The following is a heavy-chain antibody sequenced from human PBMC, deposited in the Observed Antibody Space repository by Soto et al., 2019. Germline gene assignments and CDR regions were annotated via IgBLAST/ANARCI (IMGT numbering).Heavy chain of an antibody. Sequence: ASVKVSCKVSGYTLTDLSMHWVRQAPGKGLEWMGGFDPEDGDTIYAQKFQGRVTMTEDTSTDTAYMELSSLRSEDTAVYYCATNVRLVPRQFDPWGQGTLVTVSS. D-gene: IGHD3-9*01. CDR3: ATNVRLVPRQFDP. V-gene: IGHV1-24*01. J-gene: IGHJ5*02. CDR2: FDPEDGDT. CDR1: GYTLTDLS.